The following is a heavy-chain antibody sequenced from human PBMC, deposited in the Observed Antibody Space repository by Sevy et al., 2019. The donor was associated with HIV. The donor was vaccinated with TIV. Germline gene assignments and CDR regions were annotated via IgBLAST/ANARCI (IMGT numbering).Heavy chain of an antibody. CDR3: ARHGGIAVATLDY. J-gene: IGHJ4*02. Sequence: SETLSLTCTVSGGSISSSTYYWGWIRQPPGKGLEWIASIYFSGSTYYNVSLESRVTISVDMSKNQFSLRQSSVTAADTAVYYCARHGGIAVATLDYWGQGTLVTVSS. V-gene: IGHV4-39*01. CDR2: IYFSGST. D-gene: IGHD6-19*01. CDR1: GGSISSSTYY.